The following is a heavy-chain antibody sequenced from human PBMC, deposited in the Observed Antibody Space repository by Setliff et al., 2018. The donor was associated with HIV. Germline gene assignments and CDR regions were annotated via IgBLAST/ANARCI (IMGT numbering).Heavy chain of an antibody. D-gene: IGHD3-22*01. CDR1: GFTFRNYN. V-gene: IGHV4-34*01. Sequence: GSLRLSCAASGFTFRNYNFNWVRQPPGKGLEWIGEINDNGSTNYNPSLKSRVTISIDKSKNQFSLKLSSVTAADTAVYYCARQIWNESPGYGFDPWGQGTLVTVSS. CDR2: INDNGST. J-gene: IGHJ5*02. CDR3: ARQIWNESPGYGFDP.